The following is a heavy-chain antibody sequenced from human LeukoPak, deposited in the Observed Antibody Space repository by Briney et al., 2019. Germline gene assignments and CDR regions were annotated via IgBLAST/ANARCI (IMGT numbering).Heavy chain of an antibody. V-gene: IGHV3-11*01. D-gene: IGHD3-3*01. Sequence: GGSLRLSCAASGFTFSDYYMSWIRQAPGKGLEWVSYISSSGSTIYYADSLKGRFTISRDNAKNSLYLQMNSLRAEDTAVYYCARVLREWLLFGWFDPWGQGTLVTVSS. CDR3: ARVLREWLLFGWFDP. CDR1: GFTFSDYY. CDR2: ISSSGSTI. J-gene: IGHJ5*02.